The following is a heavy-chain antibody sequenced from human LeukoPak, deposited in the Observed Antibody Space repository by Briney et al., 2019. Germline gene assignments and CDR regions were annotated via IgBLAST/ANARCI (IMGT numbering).Heavy chain of an antibody. Sequence: GASVKVSCKASGYTFTGYYMHWVPQAPGQGLEWMGWINLNSGGTNYAQKFQGRVTMTRDTSISTAYMELSRLRSDDTAVYYCARAGTGAAAAGAGTSFDIWGQGTMVTVSS. CDR2: INLNSGGT. CDR1: GYTFTGYY. D-gene: IGHD6-13*01. CDR3: ARAGTGAAAAGAGTSFDI. J-gene: IGHJ3*02. V-gene: IGHV1-2*02.